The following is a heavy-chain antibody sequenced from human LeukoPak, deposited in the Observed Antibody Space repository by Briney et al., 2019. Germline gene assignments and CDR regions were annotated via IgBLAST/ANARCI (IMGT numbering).Heavy chain of an antibody. V-gene: IGHV3-21*01. CDR2: ISSSSSYI. J-gene: IGHJ5*02. CDR3: ARDLGYCSGGSCFRLGNWSDP. Sequence: GGSLRLSCAASGFTFSSNSMNWVRQAPGKGLEWVSSISSSSSYIYYADSVKGRFTISRDNAKNSLYLQMNSLRAEATAVYYCARDLGYCSGGSCFRLGNWSDPWGQGTLVTVSS. D-gene: IGHD2-15*01. CDR1: GFTFSSNS.